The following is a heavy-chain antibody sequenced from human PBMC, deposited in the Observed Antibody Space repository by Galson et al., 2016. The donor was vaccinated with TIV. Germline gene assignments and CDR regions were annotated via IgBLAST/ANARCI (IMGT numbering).Heavy chain of an antibody. Sequence: TLSLTCTVSGGSISSGGYYWSWIRHHPGKGLEWIGDIFNTGGASYNPSLKNRISISADTSKKHLSLKLSSVTAADTAVYYCARGVHCTSSDCFFGWFDPWGQGTLVTVSS. CDR2: IFNTGGA. D-gene: IGHD2-21*02. CDR3: ARGVHCTSSDCFFGWFDP. J-gene: IGHJ5*02. V-gene: IGHV4-31*03. CDR1: GGSISSGGYY.